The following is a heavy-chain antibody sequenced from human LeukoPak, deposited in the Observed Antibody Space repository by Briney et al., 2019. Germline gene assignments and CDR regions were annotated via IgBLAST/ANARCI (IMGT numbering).Heavy chain of an antibody. CDR3: ARQNMAITDASDI. CDR2: IYPGDSDT. D-gene: IGHD4/OR15-4a*01. V-gene: IGHV5-51*01. J-gene: IGHJ3*02. CDR1: GYSFTSYW. Sequence: GESLKISCKGSGYSFTSYWIGWVRQMPGKGLEWMGIIYPGDSDTRYSPSFQGQVTISADKSISTAYLQWSSLKASDTAMYYCARQNMAITDASDIWGQGTMVTVSS.